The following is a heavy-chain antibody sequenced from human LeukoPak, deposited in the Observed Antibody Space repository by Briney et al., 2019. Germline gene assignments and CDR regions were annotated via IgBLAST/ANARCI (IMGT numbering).Heavy chain of an antibody. Sequence: SETLSLTCTVSGGSISPYYWSWIRQPPGKGLEWIGYIYFSGSTNYSPSLKSRVTMLLDTSKNQFSLKLSSVTAADTAVYYCARGYSSGWYYDYWGQGTLVTVSS. CDR1: GGSISPYY. V-gene: IGHV4-59*01. CDR2: IYFSGST. D-gene: IGHD6-19*01. CDR3: ARGYSSGWYYDY. J-gene: IGHJ4*02.